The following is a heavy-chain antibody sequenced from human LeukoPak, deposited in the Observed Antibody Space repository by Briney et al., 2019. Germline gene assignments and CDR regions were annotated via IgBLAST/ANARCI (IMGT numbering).Heavy chain of an antibody. V-gene: IGHV7-4-1*02. CDR3: ARDVHCSSTSCYTYYYYGMDV. J-gene: IGHJ6*02. Sequence: ASVKVSCKASGYTFTSYAMNWVRQAPGQGLEWMGWINTNTGNPTYAQGFTGRFVFSLDTSVSTAYLQISSLKAEDTAVYYCARDVHCSSTSCYTYYYYGMDVWGQGTTVTVSS. CDR2: INTNTGNP. D-gene: IGHD2-2*02. CDR1: GYTFTSYA.